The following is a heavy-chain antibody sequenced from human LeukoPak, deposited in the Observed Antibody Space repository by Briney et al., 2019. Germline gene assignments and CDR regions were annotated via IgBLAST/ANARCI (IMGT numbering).Heavy chain of an antibody. CDR2: ISGGGDNT. D-gene: IGHD1-1*01. Sequence: GGSLRLSCAAPGFTLSRNALSWIRQAPRKGLDWVSAISGGGDNTYYADSVKGRFTISRDNSKNTLYLQMNSLRAEDTAIYYCAKPRAMTTGVGRYFDLWGRGTLVTVSS. J-gene: IGHJ2*01. CDR1: GFTLSRNA. V-gene: IGHV3-23*01. CDR3: AKPRAMTTGVGRYFDL.